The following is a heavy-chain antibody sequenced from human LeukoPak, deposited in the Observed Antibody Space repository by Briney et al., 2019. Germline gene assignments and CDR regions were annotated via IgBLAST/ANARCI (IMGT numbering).Heavy chain of an antibody. CDR3: ARHRSSWLIDY. D-gene: IGHD6-6*01. J-gene: IGHJ4*02. CDR1: GFTVSSNY. V-gene: IGHV3-66*04. CDR2: IYSGGST. Sequence: GGSLRLSCAASGFTVSSNYMSWVRQAPGKGLEWVSVIYSGGSTYYADSVRGRFTISRDNSKNTLYLQMNSRRAEDTAVYYCARHRSSWLIDYWGQGTLVTVSS.